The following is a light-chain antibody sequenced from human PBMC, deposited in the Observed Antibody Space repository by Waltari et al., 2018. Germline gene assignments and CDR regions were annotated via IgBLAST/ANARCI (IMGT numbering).Light chain of an antibody. J-gene: IGKJ1*01. CDR1: QSISNW. CDR3: QQYYSYST. V-gene: IGKV1-5*03. CDR2: TAS. Sequence: MGMTQSPSTLSASVGDRVTITCRASQSISNWLAWYQQKPGKAPKLLIYTASSLESGVPSRYSGSGSGTEFTLTISSLQPDDFSTYYCQQYYSYSTFGQGTKVEIK.